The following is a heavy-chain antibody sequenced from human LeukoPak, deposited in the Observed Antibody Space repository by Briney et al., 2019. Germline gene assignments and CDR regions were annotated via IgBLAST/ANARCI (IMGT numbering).Heavy chain of an antibody. V-gene: IGHV3-15*01. CDR3: TTYSPLYSSSGHFGY. Sequence: GGSLRLSCAASEITFSNAYMSWVRQAPGKGLEWLGRIKSKTDGGITDYGAPVKGRFTISRDDSQNMLYLQMNSLKTEDTAVYYCTTYSPLYSSSGHFGYWGQGTLVTVSS. J-gene: IGHJ4*02. CDR1: EITFSNAY. CDR2: IKSKTDGGIT. D-gene: IGHD2-2*01.